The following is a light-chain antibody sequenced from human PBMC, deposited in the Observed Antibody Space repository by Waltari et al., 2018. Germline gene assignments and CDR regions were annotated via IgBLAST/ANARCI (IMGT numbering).Light chain of an antibody. V-gene: IGKV3-20*01. CDR3: QLYGTSPMYT. CDR1: LSFPSSY. CDR2: GAS. Sequence: EIVLTQSPGTLSLSPGEGATLSCRASLSFPSSYLAWYQQKPGQAPRLLICGASSRATGIPDRFSGSGSGTDFTLTISRLEPEDFAVYYCQLYGTSPMYTFGQGTKLEIK. J-gene: IGKJ2*01.